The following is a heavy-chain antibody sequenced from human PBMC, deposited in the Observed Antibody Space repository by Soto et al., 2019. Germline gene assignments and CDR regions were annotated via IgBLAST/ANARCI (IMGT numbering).Heavy chain of an antibody. CDR3: ARGISGSGTANDC. CDR2: INGDGSGT. D-gene: IGHD3-10*01. J-gene: IGHJ4*02. Sequence: EVQLVESGGGLVQPGGSLRLSCAASGFTFSGSWMHWVRQAPGKGLVWVSRINGDGSGTSYADFVKGRFTISRDDAKNTLFLQMNGLRAEDTAVYYCARGISGSGTANDCWGQGTLVTVSS. V-gene: IGHV3-74*01. CDR1: GFTFSGSW.